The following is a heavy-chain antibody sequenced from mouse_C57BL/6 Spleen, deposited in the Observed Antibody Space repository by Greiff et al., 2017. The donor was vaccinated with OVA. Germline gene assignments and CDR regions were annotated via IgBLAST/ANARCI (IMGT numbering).Heavy chain of an antibody. D-gene: IGHD2-4*01. J-gene: IGHJ2*01. V-gene: IGHV1-61*01. Sequence: VQLQQPGAELVRPGSSVKMSCKASGYTFTSYWMAWVKQRPGKGLEWIGNIYPSDSGTNYNQKFKDKATLTVDQSSSTAYMQLSSLTSEDSAVYYCARQDYDVKGYCDYWGQGTTLTVSS. CDR1: GYTFTSYW. CDR3: ARQDYDVKGYCDY. CDR2: IYPSDSGT.